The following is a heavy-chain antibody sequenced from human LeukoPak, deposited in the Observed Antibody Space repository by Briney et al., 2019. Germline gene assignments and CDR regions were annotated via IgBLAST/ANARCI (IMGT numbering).Heavy chain of an antibody. Sequence: PSETLSLTCTVSGGSISSSSYYWGWIRQPPGKGLEWIGSIYDSGSTYYNPSLKSRVTISVDTSKNQFYLKLSSVTAADTAVYYCARGYSSGWYPAFDIWGQGTMVTVSS. J-gene: IGHJ3*02. CDR3: ARGYSSGWYPAFDI. CDR2: IYDSGST. CDR1: GGSISSSSYY. V-gene: IGHV4-39*01. D-gene: IGHD6-19*01.